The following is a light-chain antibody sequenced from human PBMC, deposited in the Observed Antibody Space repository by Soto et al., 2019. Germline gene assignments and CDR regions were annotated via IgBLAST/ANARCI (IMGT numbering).Light chain of an antibody. J-gene: IGKJ1*01. Sequence: EIVLTQSPGTLSLSPGERATLSCRASQSVSSNYLAWYQQKPGQAPRLLIYGASGRATGIPDRFGGSGSGTDFTLIISGLEPEDFAVYYCQQYGNSPWTFGQGTKVEIK. CDR1: QSVSSNY. V-gene: IGKV3-20*01. CDR2: GAS. CDR3: QQYGNSPWT.